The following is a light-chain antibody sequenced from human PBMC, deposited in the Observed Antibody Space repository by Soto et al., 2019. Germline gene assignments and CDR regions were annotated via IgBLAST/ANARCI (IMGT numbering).Light chain of an antibody. Sequence: EIVMTQSPAILSVSPGERATLSCRASQSVSSNLAWYQQKPGQAPRLLIYGASTRATGIPARFSGSGSGTEFTLTISSLQSEDFAIYFCQQYNNWPPDRTFGQGTKVEIK. V-gene: IGKV3-15*01. CDR1: QSVSSN. CDR3: QQYNNWPPDRT. CDR2: GAS. J-gene: IGKJ1*01.